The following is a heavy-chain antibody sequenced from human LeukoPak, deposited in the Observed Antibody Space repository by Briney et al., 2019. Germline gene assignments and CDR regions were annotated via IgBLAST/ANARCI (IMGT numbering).Heavy chain of an antibody. V-gene: IGHV4-39*01. CDR3: ANLAGSYFDY. CDR2: IYYSGST. D-gene: IGHD3-10*01. J-gene: IGHJ4*02. Sequence: EWIGSIYYSGSTYYNPSLKSRVTISVDTSKNQFSLKLSSVTAADTAVYYCANLAGSYFDYWGQGTLVTVSS.